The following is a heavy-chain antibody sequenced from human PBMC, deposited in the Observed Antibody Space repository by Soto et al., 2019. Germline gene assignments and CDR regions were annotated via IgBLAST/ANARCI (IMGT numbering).Heavy chain of an antibody. Sequence: GGSLRLSCAASGFSFSSYGMHWVRQAPGKGLEWVVVISYDGSNKYYADSVKGRFTISRDNSKNTLYLQMNSLRAEDTAVYYCAKACGGSCRGWFDPWGQGTLVTVSS. V-gene: IGHV3-30*18. J-gene: IGHJ5*02. D-gene: IGHD2-15*01. CDR2: ISYDGSNK. CDR1: GFSFSSYG. CDR3: AKACGGSCRGWFDP.